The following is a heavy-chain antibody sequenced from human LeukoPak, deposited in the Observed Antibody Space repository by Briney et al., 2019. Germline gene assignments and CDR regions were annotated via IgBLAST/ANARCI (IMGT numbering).Heavy chain of an antibody. CDR2: IYYSGST. J-gene: IGHJ4*02. Sequence: PSGTLCLTCTVSGGSLSSYYRSWVREPPGKGLEWVGYIYYSGSTNYNPSLKSRVTISVDTSKNQFSLKLSSVTAADTAVYYCARGIVGATASDYWGQGTLVTVSS. V-gene: IGHV4-59*01. D-gene: IGHD1-26*01. CDR1: GGSLSSYY. CDR3: ARGIVGATASDY.